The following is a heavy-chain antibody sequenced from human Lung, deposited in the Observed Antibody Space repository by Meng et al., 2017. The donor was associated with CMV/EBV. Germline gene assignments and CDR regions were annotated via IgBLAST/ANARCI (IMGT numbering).Heavy chain of an antibody. D-gene: IGHD3-3*01. CDR3: ARERVFGVVIAGYYGMDV. V-gene: IGHV3-7*01. Sequence: GGSLRLXCAASGFTFSSYWMSWGRQAPGKGLEWVANIKQDGSEKYYVASVKGRFTISRDNAKDSLYLQMNSLRAEDTAVYYCARERVFGVVIAGYYGMDVRXQGTRVTVSS. CDR1: GFTFSSYW. J-gene: IGHJ6*02. CDR2: IKQDGSEK.